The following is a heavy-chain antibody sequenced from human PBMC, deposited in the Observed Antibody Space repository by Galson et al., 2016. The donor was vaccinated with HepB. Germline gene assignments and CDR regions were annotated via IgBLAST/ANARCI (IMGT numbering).Heavy chain of an antibody. J-gene: IGHJ4*02. Sequence: SLRLSCAASGFGFRSYSMNWVRQAPGKGLEWVSYISSSSSYIYYADSLKGRFTISRDNAKNSLYLQMNSLRAEDTAVYYCARESLLIPYNWNHGYFDYWGQGTLVTVSS. CDR1: GFGFRSYS. V-gene: IGHV3-21*01. CDR2: ISSSSSYI. D-gene: IGHD1-1*01. CDR3: ARESLLIPYNWNHGYFDY.